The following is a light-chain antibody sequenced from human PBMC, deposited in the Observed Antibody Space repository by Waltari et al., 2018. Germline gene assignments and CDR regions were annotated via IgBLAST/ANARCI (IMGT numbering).Light chain of an antibody. Sequence: DIQMTQSPSSLSAFVGDRVTITCRASQSISTNLNWYQQKPGKAPKLLIYAASSLQSGVPSRFSCSGSGTDFTLTISSLQPEDFATYYCQQSYSTPITFGQGTRLEIK. CDR3: QQSYSTPIT. CDR2: AAS. CDR1: QSISTN. J-gene: IGKJ5*01. V-gene: IGKV1-39*01.